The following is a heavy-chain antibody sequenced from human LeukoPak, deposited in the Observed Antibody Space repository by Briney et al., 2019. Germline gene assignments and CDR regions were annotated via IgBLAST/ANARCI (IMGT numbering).Heavy chain of an antibody. J-gene: IGHJ6*03. CDR1: GFMFTAYY. CDR3: ARDSSTWYSDYYYYMDV. Sequence: GASVKVSCKTSGFMFTAYYIHWVRQVPGQGLEWMGWFNPKSGDTNYPQKFQGRVTTTGDTSTSTAYMELSSLRSDDTARYFCARDSSTWYSDYYYYMDVWGKGTTVTVSS. D-gene: IGHD2/OR15-2a*01. V-gene: IGHV1-2*02. CDR2: FNPKSGDT.